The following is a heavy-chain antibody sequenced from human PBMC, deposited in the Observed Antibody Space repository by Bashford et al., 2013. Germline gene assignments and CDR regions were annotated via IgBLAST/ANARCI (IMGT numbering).Heavy chain of an antibody. D-gene: IGHD2-2*01. Sequence: GSLRLSCAASGFMFSSYSMNWVRQAPGKGLEWVSSIGTSSSYKYYADSVKGRFTISRDNAKNSLDLQMNSLRAEDTAVYYCARHCSSNNCYDYGMDVWGQGTTVTVSS. CDR2: IGTSSSYK. CDR3: ARHCSSNNCYDYGMDV. V-gene: IGHV3-21*01. J-gene: IGHJ6*02. CDR1: GFMFSSYS.